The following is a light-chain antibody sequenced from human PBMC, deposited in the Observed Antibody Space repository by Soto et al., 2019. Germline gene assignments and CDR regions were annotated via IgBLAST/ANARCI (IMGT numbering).Light chain of an antibody. CDR2: DVS. J-gene: IGLJ1*01. Sequence: QSALTQPRSVSGCPGQSVTMSCTGTSSDVDDYNYVSWFQQHPGKAPKLMIYDVSERPSGVPDRFSGSKSGSTASLTISGLQAEDEADYYCCSYGGTFYVFGTGTKVTVL. CDR3: CSYGGTFYV. V-gene: IGLV2-11*01. CDR1: SSDVDDYNY.